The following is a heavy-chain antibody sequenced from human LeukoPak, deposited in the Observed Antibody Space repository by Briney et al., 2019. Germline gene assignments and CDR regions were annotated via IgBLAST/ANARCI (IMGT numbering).Heavy chain of an antibody. V-gene: IGHV1-2*06. CDR1: GYSFSDYS. CDR2: INSNSGGT. Sequence: ASVKVSCKASGYSFSDYSMHWVRQAPGQGLEWMGRINSNSGGTSYAQNFQGRVTMTRDTSTNTAYMELSGLTSDDTALYYCARGGSGSGYLYYFDYWGQGTLVSVPS. CDR3: ARGGSGSGYLYYFDY. J-gene: IGHJ4*02. D-gene: IGHD3-10*01.